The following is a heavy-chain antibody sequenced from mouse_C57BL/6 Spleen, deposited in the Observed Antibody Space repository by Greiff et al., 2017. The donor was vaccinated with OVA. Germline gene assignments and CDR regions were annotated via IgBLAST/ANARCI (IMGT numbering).Heavy chain of an antibody. CDR2: IYPGNSDT. V-gene: IGHV1-5*01. Sequence: VQLQQSGTVLARPGASVKMSCKTSGYTFTSYWMHWVKQRPGQGLEWIGAIYPGNSDTSYNQKFKGKAKLTAVTSASTAYMELSSLTNEDSAVYYCTSCSSSYYYAMDYWGQGTSVTVSS. J-gene: IGHJ4*01. D-gene: IGHD1-1*01. CDR3: TSCSSSYYYAMDY. CDR1: GYTFTSYW.